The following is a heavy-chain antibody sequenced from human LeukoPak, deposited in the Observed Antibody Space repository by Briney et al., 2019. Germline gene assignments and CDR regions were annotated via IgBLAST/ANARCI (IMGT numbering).Heavy chain of an antibody. CDR1: GFTFSTYA. CDR3: AKDSGNYAKYYFDY. D-gene: IGHD1-26*01. V-gene: IGHV3-30*04. CDR2: ISYDGRDK. J-gene: IGHJ4*02. Sequence: GSLRLSCAASGFTFSTYAMHWVRQAPGKGLEWVAVISYDGRDKKYADSVKGRFTISRDNSQNTLYLQMNSLRAEDTAVYYCAKDSGNYAKYYFDYWGQGTLVTVSS.